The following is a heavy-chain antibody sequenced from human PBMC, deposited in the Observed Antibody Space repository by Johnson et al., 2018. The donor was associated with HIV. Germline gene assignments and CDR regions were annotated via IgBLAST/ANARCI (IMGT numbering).Heavy chain of an antibody. J-gene: IGHJ3*02. CDR3: ARALARLDAFDI. CDR1: GFTFSSYA. Sequence: QVQLVESGGGVVQPGRSLRLSCAASGFTFSSYAIHWVRQAPGKGLEWVALIWNDGSNKYFADSVKGRFTISRDNSKNTLYLQMSSLRAEDTAVYYCARALARLDAFDILGQGTMVTVSS. V-gene: IGHV3-33*01. CDR2: IWNDGSNK.